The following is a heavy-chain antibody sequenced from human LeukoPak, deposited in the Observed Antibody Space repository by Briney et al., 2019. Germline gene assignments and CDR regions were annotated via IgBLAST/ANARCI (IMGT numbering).Heavy chain of an antibody. Sequence: PGGSLRLSCAASGFTFSSYAMSWVRQAPGKGLEWVSAISGSGGSTYYADSVKGRFTISRDNSKNTLYLQMNSLRAEDTAVYYCARDLGEVVVITMCDYWGQGTLVTVSS. CDR2: ISGSGGST. D-gene: IGHD3-22*01. CDR1: GFTFSSYA. CDR3: ARDLGEVVVITMCDY. J-gene: IGHJ4*02. V-gene: IGHV3-23*01.